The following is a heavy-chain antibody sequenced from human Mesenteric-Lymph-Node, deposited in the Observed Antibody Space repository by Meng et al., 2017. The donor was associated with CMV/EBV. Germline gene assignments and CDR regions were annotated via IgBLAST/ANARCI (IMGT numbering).Heavy chain of an antibody. D-gene: IGHD3-3*01. V-gene: IGHV3-23*01. Sequence: GGSLRLSCVASGFTFSSYAMSWVRQAPGKGLEWVSAISGSGGSTYYADSVKGRFTISRDNSKNTLYLQMNSLRAEDTAVYYCARGLRFLEWLSSFDYWGQGTLVTVSS. CDR1: GFTFSSYA. CDR2: ISGSGGST. J-gene: IGHJ4*02. CDR3: ARGLRFLEWLSSFDY.